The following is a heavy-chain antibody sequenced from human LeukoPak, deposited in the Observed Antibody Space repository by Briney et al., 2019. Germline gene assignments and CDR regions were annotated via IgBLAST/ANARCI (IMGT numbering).Heavy chain of an antibody. D-gene: IGHD3-16*01. CDR2: IKSKTDGGTT. Sequence: GGSLRLSCAASGFTFSNAWMSWVRQAPGKGLEWVGRIKSKTDGGTTDYAAPVKGRFTISRDDSKNTLYLQMNSLKTEDTAVYYCTTVDGYAEYYYYYHYMDVWGKGTTVTVSS. J-gene: IGHJ6*03. CDR3: TTVDGYAEYYYYYHYMDV. V-gene: IGHV3-15*01. CDR1: GFTFSNAW.